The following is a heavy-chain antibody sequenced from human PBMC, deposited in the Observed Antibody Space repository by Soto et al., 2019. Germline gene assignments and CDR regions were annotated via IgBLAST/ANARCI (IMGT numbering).Heavy chain of an antibody. CDR2: ISAYNGNT. CDR1: GYTFTSYG. CDR3: ARDGSNGYDLKDFDY. Sequence: ASVKVSCKASGYTFTSYGISWVRQAPGQGLEWMGWISAYNGNTNDAQRVQGRVTMTTDTSTSTAYMELRSLRSDDTAVYYCARDGSNGYDLKDFDYWGQGTLVTVSS. J-gene: IGHJ4*02. D-gene: IGHD5-12*01. V-gene: IGHV1-18*01.